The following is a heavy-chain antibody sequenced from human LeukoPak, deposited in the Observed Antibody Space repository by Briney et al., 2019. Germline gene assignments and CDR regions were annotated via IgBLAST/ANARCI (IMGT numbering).Heavy chain of an antibody. CDR3: ASGWGYDSSGYYYVAEYFQH. D-gene: IGHD3-22*01. CDR2: IYSGGST. J-gene: IGHJ1*01. CDR1: GFTVSSNY. Sequence: GGSLRLSCAASGFTVSSNYMSWVRQAPGKELEWVSVIYSGGSTYYAVSVKGRFTISRHNSKNTLYLQMNSLRAEDTAVYYCASGWGYDSSGYYYVAEYFQHWGQGTLVTVSS. V-gene: IGHV3-53*04.